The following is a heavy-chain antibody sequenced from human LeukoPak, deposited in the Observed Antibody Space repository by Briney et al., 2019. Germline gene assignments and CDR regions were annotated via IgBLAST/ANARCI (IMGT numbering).Heavy chain of an antibody. CDR3: ARERGPMVRGVIDAFDI. Sequence: HGGSLRLSCAASGFTFSSFSMIWVRQAPGKGLEWVSSISSSSNYIYYADSVKGRFTISRDNAKNSLYLQMNSLRAEDTAVYYCARERGPMVRGVIDAFDIWGQGTMVTVSS. V-gene: IGHV3-21*01. CDR1: GFTFSSFS. D-gene: IGHD3-10*01. J-gene: IGHJ3*02. CDR2: ISSSSNYI.